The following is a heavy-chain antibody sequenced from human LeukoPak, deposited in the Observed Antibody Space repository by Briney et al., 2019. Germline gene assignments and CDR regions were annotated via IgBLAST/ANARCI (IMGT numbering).Heavy chain of an antibody. Sequence: ASVKVSCKVSGYTFTDYYMHWVRQAPGKGLEWMGLVDPEDGETIYAEKFQGRVTITADTSTDTAYMELSSLRSEDTAVYYCATRDSSGTGGAFDIWGQGTMVTVSS. CDR2: VDPEDGET. CDR1: GYTFTDYY. V-gene: IGHV1-69-2*01. J-gene: IGHJ3*02. D-gene: IGHD3-22*01. CDR3: ATRDSSGTGGAFDI.